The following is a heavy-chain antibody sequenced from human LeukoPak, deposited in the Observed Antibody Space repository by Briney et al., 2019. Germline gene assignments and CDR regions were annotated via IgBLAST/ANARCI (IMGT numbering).Heavy chain of an antibody. CDR1: GCTFSDYY. CDR3: ARGTNWSPLDFDY. D-gene: IGHD1-20*01. J-gene: IGHJ4*02. Sequence: GGSLRLSCAASGCTFSDYYMSWIRQTPRKGLEWVSYISSSGSTIYYADSMKGRFTISRDNAKNSLYLQMNSLRAEDTAVYYCARGTNWSPLDFDYWGQGTLVTVSS. V-gene: IGHV3-11*04. CDR2: ISSSGSTI.